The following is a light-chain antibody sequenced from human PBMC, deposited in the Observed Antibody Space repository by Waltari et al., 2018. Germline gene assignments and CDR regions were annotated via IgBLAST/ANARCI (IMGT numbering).Light chain of an antibody. V-gene: IGLV2-14*01. J-gene: IGLJ1*01. CDR2: EVS. CDR1: NSDIGSYNF. Sequence: QSALTQPASVSGSPGKSITISCTGTNSDIGSYNFVSWYQKNPNKVPKLVLFEVSNLSSGVYNCFSGPKSGNTASLPVSGVQAEDESEYYCSSYTKSTTQFCVTGTKVTVL. CDR3: SSYTKSTTQF.